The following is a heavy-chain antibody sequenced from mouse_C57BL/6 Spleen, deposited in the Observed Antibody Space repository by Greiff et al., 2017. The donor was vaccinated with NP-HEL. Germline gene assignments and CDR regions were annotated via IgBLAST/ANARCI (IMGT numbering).Heavy chain of an antibody. J-gene: IGHJ3*01. CDR3: AISTAQAMAWFAY. Sequence: VQLQQSGPELVKPGASVKISCKASGYTFTDYYMNWVKQSHGKSLEWIGDINPNNGGTSYNQKFKGKATMTVDKSSSTAYMELRNLTSEDSAVYDCAISTAQAMAWFAYWGQGTLVTVSA. CDR2: INPNNGGT. V-gene: IGHV1-26*01. CDR1: GYTFTDYY. D-gene: IGHD3-2*02.